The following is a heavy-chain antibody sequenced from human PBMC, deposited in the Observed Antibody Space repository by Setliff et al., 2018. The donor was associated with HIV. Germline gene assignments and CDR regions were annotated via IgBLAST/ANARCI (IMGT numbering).Heavy chain of an antibody. J-gene: IGHJ5*02. Sequence: SETLSLTCTVSGDSIRGYYWSWIRQPPGKGLEWIGYIHHSGSSDYTPSLRSRVTMAVDTSKNQFSLKLTSVTAGDTAVYYCARGTKGSRWSVTRINWFDTWGQGTLVTVSS. CDR3: ARGTKGSRWSVTRINWFDT. V-gene: IGHV4-59*12. D-gene: IGHD6-13*01. CDR1: GDSIRGYY. CDR2: IHHSGSS.